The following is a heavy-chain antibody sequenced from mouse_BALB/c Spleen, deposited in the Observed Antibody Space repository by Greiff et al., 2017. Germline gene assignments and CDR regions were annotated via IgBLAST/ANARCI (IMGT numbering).Heavy chain of an antibody. CDR1: GYTFTSYW. D-gene: IGHD2-4*01. CDR3: TLIYYDYDGDY. V-gene: IGHV1-5*01. CDR2: IYPGNSDT. J-gene: IGHJ2*01. Sequence: EVQRVESGTVLARPGASVKMSCKASGYTFTSYWMHWVKQRPGQGLEWIGAIYPGNSDTSYNQKFKGKAKLTAVTSTSTAYMELSSLTNEDSAVYYCTLIYYDYDGDYWGQGTTLTVSS.